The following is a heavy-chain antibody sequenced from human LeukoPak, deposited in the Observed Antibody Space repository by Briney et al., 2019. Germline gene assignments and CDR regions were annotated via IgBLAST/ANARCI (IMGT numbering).Heavy chain of an antibody. Sequence: GSLGLSCAASGFTFSDYYMSWIRQAPGKGLEWVSYISSSGSTIYYADSVRGRFTISRDNAKNSLYLQMNSLRAEDTAVYYCARDSLSSGWSAWFDPWGQGTLVTVSS. J-gene: IGHJ5*02. D-gene: IGHD6-19*01. V-gene: IGHV3-11*01. CDR2: ISSSGSTI. CDR1: GFTFSDYY. CDR3: ARDSLSSGWSAWFDP.